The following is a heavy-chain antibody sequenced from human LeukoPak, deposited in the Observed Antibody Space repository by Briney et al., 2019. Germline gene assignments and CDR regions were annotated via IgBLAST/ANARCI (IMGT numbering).Heavy chain of an antibody. D-gene: IGHD6-19*01. J-gene: IGHJ4*02. Sequence: GGSLTLSCPASVFTFSRYEMIRLRQAPGKGLEWISYISGSGSTIYYADSVKGRFTISRDNAKNSLYLQMNSLRADATAVYYCARNTSGWYKRFDYWGQGTLVTVSS. V-gene: IGHV3-48*03. CDR1: VFTFSRYE. CDR2: ISGSGSTI. CDR3: ARNTSGWYKRFDY.